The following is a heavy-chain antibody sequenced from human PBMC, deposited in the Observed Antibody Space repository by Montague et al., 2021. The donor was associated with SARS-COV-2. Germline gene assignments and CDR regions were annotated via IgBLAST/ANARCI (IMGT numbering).Heavy chain of an antibody. CDR1: GGSLSGHY. V-gene: IGHV4-34*01. Sequence: SETLSLTCAVYGGSLSGHYWSWIRQPPGKGLEWIGEIHNSGSTNYNPSLKSRVTISVDTSKNQFSLKLHSVTAADTAVYYCARGRIEVSMIVVVLTGASYYMDVWGKGTTVTVSS. CDR2: IHNSGST. J-gene: IGHJ6*03. CDR3: ARGRIEVSMIVVVLTGASYYMDV. D-gene: IGHD3-22*01.